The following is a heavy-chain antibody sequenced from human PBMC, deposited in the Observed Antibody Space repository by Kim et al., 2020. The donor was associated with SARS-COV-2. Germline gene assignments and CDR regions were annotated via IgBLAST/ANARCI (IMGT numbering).Heavy chain of an antibody. V-gene: IGHV3-23*01. D-gene: IGHD3-22*01. CDR3: AKRMLSSSGNYYFDY. J-gene: IGHJ4*02. Sequence: DSLKGRLTISRDNSKNPLYLQMNSLRAEDTAVYYCAKRMLSSSGNYYFDYWGQGTLVTVSS.